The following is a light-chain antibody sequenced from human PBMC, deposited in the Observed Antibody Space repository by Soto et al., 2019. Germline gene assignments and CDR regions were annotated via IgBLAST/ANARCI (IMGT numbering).Light chain of an antibody. V-gene: IGLV2-14*01. Sequence: QSVLTQPASVSGSPGQSITISCTGTSSDVDTYKYVFWYQQHPGKAPKLMIYEVSYRPSGVSDRFSGSKSGNTASLTISGLQAEDEADYYCCSYAGSTTRVQFGGGTKLTVL. CDR1: SSDVDTYKY. CDR2: EVS. CDR3: CSYAGSTTRVQ. J-gene: IGLJ2*01.